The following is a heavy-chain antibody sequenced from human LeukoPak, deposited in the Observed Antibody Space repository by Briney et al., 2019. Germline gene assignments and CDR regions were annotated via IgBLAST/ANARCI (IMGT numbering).Heavy chain of an antibody. CDR3: ARHSEGPVNDAFDI. Sequence: GGSLRLSCAASGFSFSEYYMTWIRQDPGKGLEWVSNLSSSGRYTNYADSVRGRFTISRGNAKKSLYLQMNSLRAEDTAVYYCARHSEGPVNDAFDIWGQGTKVTVSS. V-gene: IGHV3-11*03. CDR1: GFSFSEYY. J-gene: IGHJ3*02. CDR2: LSSSGRYT. D-gene: IGHD2-2*01.